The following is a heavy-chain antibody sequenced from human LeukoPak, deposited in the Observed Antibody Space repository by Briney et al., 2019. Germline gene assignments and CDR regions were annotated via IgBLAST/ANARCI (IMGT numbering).Heavy chain of an antibody. Sequence: SETLSLSCSVSGGSVSDSSFFWAWIRQSPGKGLEWIGTISSSKTTYYNPSLNSRLAISLATTTNLCSLGLTSVTAADTAVYFWARRAPQCVRGHNWFDPWGQGTLVTVSS. J-gene: IGHJ5*02. CDR1: GGSVSDSSFF. V-gene: IGHV4-39*01. D-gene: IGHD2-15*01. CDR2: ISSSKTT. CDR3: ARRAPQCVRGHNWFDP.